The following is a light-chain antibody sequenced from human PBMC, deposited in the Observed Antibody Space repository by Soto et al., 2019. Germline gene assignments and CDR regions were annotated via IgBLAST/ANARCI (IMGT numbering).Light chain of an antibody. Sequence: DIQMTQSPSSLSASVGDRVTITCRASQSINNFLNWYQQRPGNAPKLLIYSSSILQSGVPSRFSGSGSGTEFTLTIRNLQPEDFATYFCQQSFSNFWTFGQGTTVDIK. CDR1: QSINNF. CDR2: SSS. J-gene: IGKJ1*01. V-gene: IGKV1-39*01. CDR3: QQSFSNFWT.